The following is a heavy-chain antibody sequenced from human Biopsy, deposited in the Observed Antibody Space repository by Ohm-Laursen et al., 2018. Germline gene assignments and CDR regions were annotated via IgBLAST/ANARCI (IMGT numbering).Heavy chain of an antibody. D-gene: IGHD3-3*01. CDR2: VCYSGST. V-gene: IGHV4-39*01. Sequence: GTLSLTCSVSGGSISSRNHYWGWLRQPPGEGLEWIGHVCYSGSTFYNSSLESRVTVSVDTSKNQFHLRLTSMSASDTAVYYCARHSLDDFWSGAHYYFDYWGLGTLVTVPS. CDR1: GGSISSRNHY. CDR3: ARHSLDDFWSGAHYYFDY. J-gene: IGHJ4*02.